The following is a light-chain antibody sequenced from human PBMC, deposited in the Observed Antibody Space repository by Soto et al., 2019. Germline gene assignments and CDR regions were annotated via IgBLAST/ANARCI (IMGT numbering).Light chain of an antibody. CDR3: QQYVSLPVT. Sequence: EIVMTQSPATLSVSPGERATLSCRASQSVSSNLAWYQQKPGQAPRLLIYGASTRATGIPARFSGSGSGTEFTLTISSLQSEDFALYYCQQYVSLPVTFGQGTNLEIK. V-gene: IGKV3-15*01. J-gene: IGKJ2*01. CDR2: GAS. CDR1: QSVSSN.